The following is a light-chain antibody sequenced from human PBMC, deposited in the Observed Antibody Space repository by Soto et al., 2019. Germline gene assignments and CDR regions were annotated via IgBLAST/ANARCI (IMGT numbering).Light chain of an antibody. CDR1: QSFSSKY. Sequence: IVLTQSPDTLSLYPGERATLSCRASQSFSSKYLAWYQQKPGQSPRLLISGASGRATGIPDRFSGSGSGTDFTLTISRLEPEDFAVYYCQQYGGSLTFGGGTKIEIK. J-gene: IGKJ4*01. CDR3: QQYGGSLT. V-gene: IGKV3-20*01. CDR2: GAS.